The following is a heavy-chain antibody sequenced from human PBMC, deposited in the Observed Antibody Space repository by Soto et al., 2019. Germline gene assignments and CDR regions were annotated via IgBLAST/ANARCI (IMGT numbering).Heavy chain of an antibody. D-gene: IGHD3-22*01. CDR1: GFTFDDYA. CDR3: ARGTTLTYESSIQAPYYYCYGMDV. Sequence: EVQLVESGGGLVQPGRSLRLSCAASGFTFDDYAMHWVRQAPGKGLEWVSGISWNSGSIGYADSVKGRFTISRDNAKNSLYLQMSSLRAEDTAVYYCARGTTLTYESSIQAPYYYCYGMDVWGQGTTVTVSS. J-gene: IGHJ6*02. V-gene: IGHV3-9*01. CDR2: ISWNSGSI.